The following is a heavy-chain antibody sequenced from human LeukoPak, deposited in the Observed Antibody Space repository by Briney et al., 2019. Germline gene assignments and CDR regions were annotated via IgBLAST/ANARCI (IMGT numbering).Heavy chain of an antibody. D-gene: IGHD3-16*01. CDR3: ARIIGADPEFRV. J-gene: IGHJ3*01. CDR1: GGTFSNYV. CDR2: IIPIFGTT. V-gene: IGHV1-69*06. Sequence: GASVKVSCKASGGTFSNYVITWVRQAPGQGLDCMGGIIPIFGTTNYAQKFQGRITITADKSTSTSYMELSSLTSEDTAVYYCARIIGADPEFRVWGQGTMVTVSS.